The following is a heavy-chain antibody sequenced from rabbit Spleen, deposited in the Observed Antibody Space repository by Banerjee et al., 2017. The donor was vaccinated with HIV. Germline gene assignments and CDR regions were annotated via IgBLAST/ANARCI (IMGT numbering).Heavy chain of an antibody. D-gene: IGHD7-1*01. CDR2: IDAGSSDFT. CDR1: GFSFSSGYY. J-gene: IGHJ4*01. Sequence: EQLVESGGGLVQPGGSLTLTCKASGFSFSSGYYMCWVRQAPGKGLEWIACIDAGSSDFTYFASWAKGRFTISKTSSPTVTLKMTSLTAADTATYFCARDRDSPGSDPYYFDLWGPGTLVTVS. CDR3: ARDRDSPGSDPYYFDL. V-gene: IGHV1S45*01.